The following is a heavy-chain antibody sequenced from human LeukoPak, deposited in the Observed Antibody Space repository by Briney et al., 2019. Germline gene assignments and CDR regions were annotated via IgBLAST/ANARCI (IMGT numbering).Heavy chain of an antibody. CDR1: GFTFSIYA. V-gene: IGHV3-30*04. Sequence: GRSLRLSCAASGFTFSIYAMHWGRQAPGKGLGWVAVISYDGSNKYYADSVKGRFTISRDNSKNTLYLQMNSLRAEDTAVYYCERALAGNPPDYWGQGNLVTVSS. CDR2: ISYDGSNK. CDR3: ERALAGNPPDY. D-gene: IGHD1-14*01. J-gene: IGHJ4*02.